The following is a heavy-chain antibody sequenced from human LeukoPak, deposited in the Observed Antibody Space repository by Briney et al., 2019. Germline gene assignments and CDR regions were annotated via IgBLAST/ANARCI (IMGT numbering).Heavy chain of an antibody. J-gene: IGHJ4*02. V-gene: IGHV3-74*01. CDR1: GFTFSNYW. CDR3: AKSDQPASFFGLNDY. CDR2: ISNDASST. D-gene: IGHD2-2*01. Sequence: PGGSLRLSCAASGFTFSNYWMHWVRQAPGKGLVWVSRISNDASSTTYADSVKGRLTISRDNTKNTLYLQMNSLRAEDTAVYYCAKSDQPASFFGLNDYWGQGTLVTVSS.